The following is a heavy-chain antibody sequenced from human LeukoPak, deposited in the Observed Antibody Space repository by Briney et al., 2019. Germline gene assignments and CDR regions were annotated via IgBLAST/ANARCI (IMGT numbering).Heavy chain of an antibody. V-gene: IGHV4-34*01. CDR1: GGSFSGYY. J-gene: IGHJ4*02. D-gene: IGHD4-17*01. CDR3: VRSYYGPTQYYFDY. Sequence: SETLSLTCAVYGGSFSGYYWSWIRQPPGKGLEWVGEINHSGSTNYNPSLKSRVTISVDTSKNQFSLKLTSVTAADTAVYYCVRSYYGPTQYYFDYWGQGTLVTVSS. CDR2: INHSGST.